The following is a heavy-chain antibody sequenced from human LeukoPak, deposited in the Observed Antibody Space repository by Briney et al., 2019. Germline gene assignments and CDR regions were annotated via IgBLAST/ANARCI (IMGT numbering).Heavy chain of an antibody. CDR3: RSTATGEPDS. CDR2: IRSKANSYAT. V-gene: IGHV3-73*01. Sequence: GGSLRLSCAASGFTFSGSAMHWVRQASGKGLEWVGRIRSKANSYATAYAASVKGRFTISRDDSKNTAYLQMNSLKTEDTAVYYCRSTATGEPDSWGQGTPVTVSS. CDR1: GFTFSGSA. J-gene: IGHJ4*02. D-gene: IGHD7-27*01.